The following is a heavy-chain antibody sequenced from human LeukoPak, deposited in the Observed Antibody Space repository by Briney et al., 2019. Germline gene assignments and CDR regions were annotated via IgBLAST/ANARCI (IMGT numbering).Heavy chain of an antibody. CDR1: GGTFSSYA. Sequence: ASVKVSCKASGGTFSSYAISWVRQAPGQGLEWMGGIIPIFGTANYAQKFQGRVTITTDESTSTAYMELSSLRSEDTAVYYCARDYDYYDFWSGYYTSNSIDYWGQGTLVTVSS. V-gene: IGHV1-69*05. D-gene: IGHD3-3*01. CDR2: IIPIFGTA. J-gene: IGHJ4*02. CDR3: ARDYDYYDFWSGYYTSNSIDY.